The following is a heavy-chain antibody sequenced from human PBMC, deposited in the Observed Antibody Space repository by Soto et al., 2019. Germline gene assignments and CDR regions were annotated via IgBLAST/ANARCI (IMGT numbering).Heavy chain of an antibody. CDR3: ARELLWFGELSSFFDY. V-gene: IGHV6-1*01. Sequence: SQTLSLTCAISGDSVSSNSAAWNWIRQSPSRGLEWLGRAYYRSQWYNDSAVSVKSRITIIPDTSKNQFSLQLNSVTPEDTAVYYCARELLWFGELSSFFDYWGQGTLVTVSS. J-gene: IGHJ4*02. CDR1: GDSVSSNSAA. D-gene: IGHD3-10*01. CDR2: AYYRSQWYN.